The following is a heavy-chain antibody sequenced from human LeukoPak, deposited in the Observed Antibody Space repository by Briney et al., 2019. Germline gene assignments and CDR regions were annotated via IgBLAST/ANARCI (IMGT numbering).Heavy chain of an antibody. CDR2: ISGSGGST. D-gene: IGHD5-18*01. J-gene: IGHJ5*02. CDR3: AAVDVDTAFP. Sequence: PGGSLRLSCAASGFIFSSHGMNWVRQAPGKGLEWVSAISGSGGSTYYADSVKGRFTISRDNSKNTLYLQMNSLRAEDTAVYYCAAVDVDTAFPWGQGTLVTVSS. V-gene: IGHV3-23*01. CDR1: GFIFSSHG.